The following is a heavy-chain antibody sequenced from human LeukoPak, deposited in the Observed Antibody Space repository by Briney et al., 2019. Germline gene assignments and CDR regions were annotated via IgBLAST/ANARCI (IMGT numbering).Heavy chain of an antibody. Sequence: GGSLRLSCAASGFTISNYWINWVRQAPGKGLDWVAKIKPDGSETGYGDSVRGRFSISRDNAKNSVFLQMNSLRVEDTAMYYCATPGLFGRGAAFDIWGQGTMVTVSS. CDR2: IKPDGSET. CDR1: GFTISNYW. V-gene: IGHV3-7*05. J-gene: IGHJ3*02. CDR3: ATPGLFGRGAAFDI. D-gene: IGHD3-16*01.